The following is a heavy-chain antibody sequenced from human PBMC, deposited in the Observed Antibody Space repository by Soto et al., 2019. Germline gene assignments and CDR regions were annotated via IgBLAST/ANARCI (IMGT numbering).Heavy chain of an antibody. CDR3: ARDAFGSGSSHYYYYMDV. CDR1: GGTFSRYT. Sequence: QVQLVQSGAEVKKPGSSVKVSCKASGGTFSRYTISWVRQAPGQGLEWMGRIIPILGIANYAQKFQGRVTITADKSTSTAYMELSSLRSEDTAVYYCARDAFGSGSSHYYYYMDVWDKGTTVTVSS. J-gene: IGHJ6*03. D-gene: IGHD3-10*01. CDR2: IIPILGIA. V-gene: IGHV1-69*08.